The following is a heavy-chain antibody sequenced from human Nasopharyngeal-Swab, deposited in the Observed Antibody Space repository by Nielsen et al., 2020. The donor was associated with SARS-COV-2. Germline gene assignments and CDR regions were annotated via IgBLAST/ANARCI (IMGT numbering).Heavy chain of an antibody. Sequence: GESLKISCAGSGFIFSNYWMHWVRQAPGKGLVWVSRIRGDGSDPSYADSVKGRFTISKDNAKNTMYLQMNSLRAEDTAVYYCVKHQGSSSDQWGQGTLVTVSS. CDR1: GFIFSNYW. V-gene: IGHV3-74*01. J-gene: IGHJ4*02. CDR3: VKHQGSSSDQ. CDR2: IRGDGSDP.